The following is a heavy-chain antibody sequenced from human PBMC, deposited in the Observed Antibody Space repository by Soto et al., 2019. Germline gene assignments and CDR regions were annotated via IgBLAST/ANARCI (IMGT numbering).Heavy chain of an antibody. CDR2: ISAYNGNT. CDR1: GYTFTRNG. Sequence: ASVKVSCKASGYTFTRNGISWVRQAPGQGLEWMGWISAYNGNTNYAQKLQGRVTMTTDTSTSTAYMELRSLRSDDTAVYYCARVTPSYCYYGMDVWGQGTTVTVSS. CDR3: ARVTPSYCYYGMDV. D-gene: IGHD2-15*01. V-gene: IGHV1-18*01. J-gene: IGHJ6*02.